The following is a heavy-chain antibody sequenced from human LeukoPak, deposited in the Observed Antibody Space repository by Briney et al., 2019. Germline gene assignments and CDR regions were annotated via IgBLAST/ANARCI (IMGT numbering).Heavy chain of an antibody. CDR2: IYYSGST. Sequence: PSETLSLTCTVSGGSISSYYWSWIRQPPGKGLEWIGYIYYSGSTNYNPSLKSRVTISVDTSKNQFSLKLSSVTAADTAVYYCARHGSGYSSGWSLDYWGQGTLVTVSS. CDR3: ARHGSGYSSGWSLDY. V-gene: IGHV4-59*08. J-gene: IGHJ4*02. CDR1: GGSISSYY. D-gene: IGHD6-19*01.